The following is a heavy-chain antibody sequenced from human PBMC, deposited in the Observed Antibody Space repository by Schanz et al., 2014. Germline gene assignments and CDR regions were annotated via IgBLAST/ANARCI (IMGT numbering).Heavy chain of an antibody. CDR1: GYTFTTYY. J-gene: IGHJ4*02. D-gene: IGHD5-12*01. CDR2: INPSGGST. CDR3: ARAFGGYDPAGALDY. Sequence: QVQLLQSGAEVKKPGASMKVSCKASGYTFTTYYMLWVRQAPGQGLEWMGIINPSGGSTRYGQKFQGRLTMTRDTSTSTVYMELSSLRSEDTAVYYCARAFGGYDPAGALDYWGQGTLVTVSS. V-gene: IGHV1-46*01.